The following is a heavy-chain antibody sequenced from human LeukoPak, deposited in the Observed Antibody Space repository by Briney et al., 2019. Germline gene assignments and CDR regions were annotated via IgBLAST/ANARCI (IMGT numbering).Heavy chain of an antibody. V-gene: IGHV3-30*18. CDR1: GFTFSSYG. J-gene: IGHJ4*02. D-gene: IGHD3-10*01. CDR2: ISYDGSNK. Sequence: PGGSLRLSCAASGFTFSSYGMHWVRQAPGKGLEWVAVISYDGSNKYYADSVKGRFTISRDNSKNTLYLQMNSLRAEDTAVYYCAKSRRITMVRDSFDYWGQGTLVTVSS. CDR3: AKSRRITMVRDSFDY.